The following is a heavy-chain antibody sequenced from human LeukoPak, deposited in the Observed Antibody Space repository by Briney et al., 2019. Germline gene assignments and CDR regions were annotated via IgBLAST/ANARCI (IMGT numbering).Heavy chain of an antibody. D-gene: IGHD4-23*01. J-gene: IGHJ4*02. CDR2: INHSGST. CDR3: ARGSPYGGKGDY. CDR1: GGSFSGYY. V-gene: IGHV4-34*01. Sequence: PSETLSLTCAVYGGSFSGYYWSWIRQPPGKGLEWIGEINHSGSTNYNPSLKSRVTIPVDTSKNQFSLKLSSVTAADTAVYYCARGSPYGGKGDYWGQGTLVTVSS.